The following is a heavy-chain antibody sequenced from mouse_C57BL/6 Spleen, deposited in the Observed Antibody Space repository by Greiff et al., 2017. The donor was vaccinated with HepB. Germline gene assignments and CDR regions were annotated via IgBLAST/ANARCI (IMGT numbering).Heavy chain of an antibody. V-gene: IGHV6-3*01. J-gene: IGHJ4*01. CDR2: IRLKSDNYAT. CDR3: TRDGYFHYAMDY. Sequence: DVKLVESGGGLVQPGGSMKLSCVASGFTFSNYWMNWVRQSPEKGLEWVAQIRLKSDNYATHYAESVKGRFTISRDDSKSSVYLQMNNLRAEDTGIYYCTRDGYFHYAMDYWGQGTSVTVSS. D-gene: IGHD2-3*01. CDR1: GFTFSNYW.